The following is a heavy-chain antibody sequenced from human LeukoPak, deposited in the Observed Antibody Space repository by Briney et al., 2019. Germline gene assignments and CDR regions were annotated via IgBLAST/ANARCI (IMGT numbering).Heavy chain of an antibody. CDR2: INTDGSRT. D-gene: IGHD3-10*01. Sequence: GGSLRLSCAASGFTLSSYWMHWVRQAPGKGLVWVSRINTDGSRTNYADSVKGRFTISRDNSKNTLYLQMNSLRAEDTAVYYCAKDSELKDYYGSGSYYSWGQGTLVTVSS. CDR1: GFTLSSYW. V-gene: IGHV3-74*01. J-gene: IGHJ5*02. CDR3: AKDSELKDYYGSGSYYS.